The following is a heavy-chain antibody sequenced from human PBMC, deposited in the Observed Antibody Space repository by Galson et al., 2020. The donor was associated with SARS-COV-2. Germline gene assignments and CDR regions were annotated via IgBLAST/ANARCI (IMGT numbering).Heavy chain of an antibody. CDR2: ISGSGGST. Sequence: GESLKISCAASGFTFSSYAMSWVRQAPGKGLEWVSAISGSGGSTYYADSVKGRFTISRDNSKNTLYLQMNSLRAEDTAVYYCASYFDWLGVVDYWGQGTQGTVSS. D-gene: IGHD3-9*01. CDR1: GFTFSSYA. V-gene: IGHV3-23*01. CDR3: ASYFDWLGVVDY. J-gene: IGHJ4*02.